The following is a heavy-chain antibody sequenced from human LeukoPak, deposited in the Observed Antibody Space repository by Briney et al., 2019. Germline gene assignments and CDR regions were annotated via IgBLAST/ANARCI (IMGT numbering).Heavy chain of an antibody. CDR2: IHYSGST. J-gene: IGHJ4*02. Sequence: SETLSLTCTVSGGSISSSTYYWGWIRQPPGKGLEWIGTIHYSGSTYYNPSLKSRVTISVDTSKNQFSLKLSSVTAADTAMYYCARDNDQLGLDPFDYWGQGTLVTVSS. V-gene: IGHV4-39*07. CDR1: GGSISSSTYY. CDR3: ARDNDQLGLDPFDY. D-gene: IGHD3-16*01.